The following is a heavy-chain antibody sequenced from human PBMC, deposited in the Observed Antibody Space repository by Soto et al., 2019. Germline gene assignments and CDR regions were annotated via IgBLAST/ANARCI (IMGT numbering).Heavy chain of an antibody. V-gene: IGHV1-3*01. D-gene: IGHD3-10*01. CDR3: ARAGGSGSYYTARHYFDF. J-gene: IGHJ4*02. CDR2: INAGNGNT. Sequence: TKQRLEWMGWINAGNGNTKYSQKFQGRVTITRDTSASTAYMELSSLRSEDTAVYYCARAGGSGSYYTARHYFDFSAQRILLTVYS.